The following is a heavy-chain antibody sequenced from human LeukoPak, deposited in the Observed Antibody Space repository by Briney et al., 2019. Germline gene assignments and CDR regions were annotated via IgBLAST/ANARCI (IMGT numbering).Heavy chain of an antibody. CDR2: IYHSGST. CDR1: GGSISSSNW. CDR3: ARDCSGGSCPLHY. J-gene: IGHJ4*02. D-gene: IGHD2-15*01. V-gene: IGHV4-4*02. Sequence: SETLSLTCAVSGGSISSSNWWSWVRQPPGKGLEWIGEIYHSGSTNYNPSLKSRVIISVDKSKNQFSLKLSSVTAADTAVYYCARDCSGGSCPLHYWGQGTLVTVSS.